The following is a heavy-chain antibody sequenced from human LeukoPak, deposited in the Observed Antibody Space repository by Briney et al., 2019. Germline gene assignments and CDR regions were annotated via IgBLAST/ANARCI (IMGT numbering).Heavy chain of an antibody. CDR3: ATYRRGYHDTNESYYFDY. Sequence: RTGGSLRLSCVASGFTFSSYAMGWVRQAPGKGLEWVSGISDSGGSPYYADSVKGRFTISRDNSKNTLYLQMNGLRAEDTAIYYCATYRRGYHDTNESYYFDYWGQGTLVTVSS. V-gene: IGHV3-23*01. CDR2: ISDSGGSP. D-gene: IGHD2-8*01. J-gene: IGHJ4*02. CDR1: GFTFSSYA.